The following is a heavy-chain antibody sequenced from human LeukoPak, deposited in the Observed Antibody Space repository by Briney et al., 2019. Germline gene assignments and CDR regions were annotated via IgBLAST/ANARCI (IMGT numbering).Heavy chain of an antibody. V-gene: IGHV3-64D*09. CDR1: GFTFSSYA. J-gene: IGHJ3*02. CDR3: VKPPAQYYYDSSGYPDAFDI. CDR2: ISSNGGST. Sequence: GGSLRLSCSASGFTFSSYAMHWVRQAPGKGLEYVSAISSNGGSTYYADSVKGRFTISRDNSKNTLYLQMSSLRAEDTAVYYCVKPPAQYYYDSSGYPDAFDIWGQGTMVIVSS. D-gene: IGHD3-22*01.